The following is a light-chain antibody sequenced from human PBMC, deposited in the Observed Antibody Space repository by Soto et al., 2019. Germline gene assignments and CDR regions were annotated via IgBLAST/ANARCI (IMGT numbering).Light chain of an antibody. V-gene: IGKV3D-15*01. Sequence: EIVMTQSPATLSVSPGERATLSCRASQSLSSNLAWYQQKPGQAPRLLIYGASTRATGIPARFSGSGSGTAFTLTISSLQSEDFAVYYCQQYNNWPPLTFGGGTKVESK. CDR3: QQYNNWPPLT. J-gene: IGKJ4*01. CDR1: QSLSSN. CDR2: GAS.